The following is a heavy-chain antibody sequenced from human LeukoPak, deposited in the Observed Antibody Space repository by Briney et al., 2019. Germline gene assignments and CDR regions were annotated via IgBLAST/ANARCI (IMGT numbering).Heavy chain of an antibody. CDR1: GGTFSSYA. D-gene: IGHD2-15*01. CDR2: IIPILGIA. V-gene: IGHV1-69*04. Sequence: SVKVSCKASGGTFSSYAISWMRQAPGQGLEWMGRIIPILGIANYAQKFQGRVTITADKSTSTAYMELSSLRSEDTAVYYCATYCSGGSCYYFDYWGQGTLVTVSS. J-gene: IGHJ4*02. CDR3: ATYCSGGSCYYFDY.